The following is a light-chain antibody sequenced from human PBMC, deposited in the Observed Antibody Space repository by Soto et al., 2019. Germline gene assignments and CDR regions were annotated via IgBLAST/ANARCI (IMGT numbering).Light chain of an antibody. Sequence: EVRMTQSPATLSVSPGERATLYCRASQSVNSNLAWYQQKPGQAPRLLIYAASTRATGLPARFSGSGSGTEFTLTISSLQSEDFAVYYYQQYNNWPLTFGGGTKIEIK. CDR1: QSVNSN. CDR2: AAS. V-gene: IGKV3-15*01. CDR3: QQYNNWPLT. J-gene: IGKJ4*01.